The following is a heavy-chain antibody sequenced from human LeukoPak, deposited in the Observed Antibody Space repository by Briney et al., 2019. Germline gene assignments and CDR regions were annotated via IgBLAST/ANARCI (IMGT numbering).Heavy chain of an antibody. CDR1: GFTFSSYA. CDR2: ISYDGSNK. CDR3: ARSGADYDILTGYYSSYFDY. Sequence: GSLSLSCAASGFTFSSYAMHWVRQAPGKGLEWVAVISYDGSNKYYADSVKGRFTISRDNSKNTLYLQMNSLRAEDTAVYYCARSGADYDILTGYYSSYFDYWGQGTLVTVSS. D-gene: IGHD3-9*01. V-gene: IGHV3-30*04. J-gene: IGHJ4*02.